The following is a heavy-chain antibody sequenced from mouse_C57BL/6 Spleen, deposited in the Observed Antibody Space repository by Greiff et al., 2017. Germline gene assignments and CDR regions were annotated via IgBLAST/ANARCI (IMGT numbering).Heavy chain of an antibody. CDR3: ASSGKGWYFDV. CDR2: IHPNSGST. Sequence: QVQLQQPGAELVKPGASVKLSCKASGYTFTSYWMHWVKQRPGQGLEWIGMIHPNSGSTNYNEKFKSKATLTVDKSSSTAYMQLSSLTSEDSAVYYCASSGKGWYFDVWGTGTTVTVSS. J-gene: IGHJ1*03. CDR1: GYTFTSYW. D-gene: IGHD4-1*01. V-gene: IGHV1-64*01.